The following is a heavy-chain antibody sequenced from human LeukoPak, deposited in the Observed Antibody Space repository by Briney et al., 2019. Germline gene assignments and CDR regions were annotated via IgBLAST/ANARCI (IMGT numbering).Heavy chain of an antibody. CDR2: ISSSSSYI. J-gene: IGHJ4*02. D-gene: IGHD3-22*01. CDR1: GFTFSSYS. V-gene: IGHV3-21*04. CDR3: ASPYYDSSGYYSEVDY. Sequence: GGSLRLSCAASGFTFSSYSMNWVRQAPGKGLEWVSSISSSSSYIYYADSVKGRFTISRDNSKNTLYLQMNSLRAEDTAVYYCASPYYDSSGYYSEVDYWGQGTLVTVSS.